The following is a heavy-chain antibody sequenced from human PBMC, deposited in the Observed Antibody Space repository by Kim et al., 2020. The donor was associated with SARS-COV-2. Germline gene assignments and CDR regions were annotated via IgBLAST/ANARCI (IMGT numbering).Heavy chain of an antibody. J-gene: IGHJ6*02. V-gene: IGHV3-9*01. CDR3: AKDFSYIVVVPAARSASYYYYGMDV. D-gene: IGHD2-2*01. CDR2: ISWNSGSI. CDR1: GFTFDDYA. Sequence: GGSLRLSCAASGFTFDDYAMHWVRQAPGKGLEWVSGISWNSGSIGYADSVKGRFTISRDNAKNSLYLQMNSLRAEDTALYYCAKDFSYIVVVPAARSASYYYYGMDVWGQGTTVTVSS.